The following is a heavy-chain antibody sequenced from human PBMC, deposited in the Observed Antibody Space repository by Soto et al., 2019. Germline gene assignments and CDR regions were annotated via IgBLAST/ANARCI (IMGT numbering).Heavy chain of an antibody. D-gene: IGHD3-3*01. V-gene: IGHV1-18*01. CDR2: ISAYNGNT. CDR3: ARDVTIFGVVTDAFDI. J-gene: IGHJ3*02. Sequence: ASVKVSCKASGYTSTSYGISWVRQAPGQGLEWMGWISAYNGNTNYAQKLQGRVTMTTDTSTSTAYMELRSLRSDDTAVYYCARDVTIFGVVTDAFDIWGQGTMVT. CDR1: GYTSTSYG.